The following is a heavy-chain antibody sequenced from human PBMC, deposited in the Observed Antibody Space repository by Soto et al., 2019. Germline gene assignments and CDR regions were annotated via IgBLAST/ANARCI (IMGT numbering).Heavy chain of an antibody. D-gene: IGHD3-16*01. CDR1: GYTFSRSG. J-gene: IGHJ6*02. CDR2: INGYNGKT. V-gene: IGHV1-18*01. CDR3: ARMGDVPYYYSGMDV. Sequence: QVQLVQSGAEVKKPGASVKVSCKASGYTFSRSGISWVRQAPGQGLEWMGWINGYNGKTNYTQKMQGRITMTTDTPTSTAYMELRSLRSDDTAVYYCARMGDVPYYYSGMDVWGQGTTVIVSS.